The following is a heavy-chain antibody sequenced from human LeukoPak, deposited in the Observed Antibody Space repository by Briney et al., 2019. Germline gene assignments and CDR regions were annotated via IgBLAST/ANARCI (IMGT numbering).Heavy chain of an antibody. CDR1: GFTFSSYW. D-gene: IGHD6-19*01. CDR3: AKTAVAGTNVIYYFDY. J-gene: IGHJ4*02. CDR2: INSDGSST. Sequence: PGGSLRLSCAASGFTFSSYWMHWVRQAPGKGLVWVSRINSDGSSTSYADSVKGRFTISRDNAKNTLYLQMNSLRAEDTAVYYCAKTAVAGTNVIYYFDYWGQGTLVTVSS. V-gene: IGHV3-74*01.